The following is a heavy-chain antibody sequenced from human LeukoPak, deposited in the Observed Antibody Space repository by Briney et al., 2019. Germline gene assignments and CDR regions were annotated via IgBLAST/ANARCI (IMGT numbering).Heavy chain of an antibody. CDR2: TYYRSKWYN. V-gene: IGHV6-1*01. CDR1: EYSVSSNSAA. Sequence: SQTLSLTCAISEYSVSSNSAAWNWIRQSPSRGLEWLGSTYYRSKWYNDYAVSVKSRITSNPDTSKNQFSLQLNSVTPEDTAVYSCARDRAMATPFDYWGQGTLVTVSS. D-gene: IGHD5-18*01. CDR3: ARDRAMATPFDY. J-gene: IGHJ4*02.